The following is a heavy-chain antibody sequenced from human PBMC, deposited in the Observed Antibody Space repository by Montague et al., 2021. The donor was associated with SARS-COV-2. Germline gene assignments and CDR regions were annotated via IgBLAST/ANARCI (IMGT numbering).Heavy chain of an antibody. CDR3: ARFPTSYYYDSKAAPATPDAFDI. D-gene: IGHD3-22*01. CDR1: GGSISSSSYY. Sequence: SETLSLTCTVSGGSISSSSYYWGWIRQPPGKGLEWIGSIYYSGSTYYNPSRKSRVTISVDTSKNQFSLKLSSVTAADTAVYYCARFPTSYYYDSKAAPATPDAFDIWGQGTMVTVSS. CDR2: IYYSGST. V-gene: IGHV4-39*01. J-gene: IGHJ3*02.